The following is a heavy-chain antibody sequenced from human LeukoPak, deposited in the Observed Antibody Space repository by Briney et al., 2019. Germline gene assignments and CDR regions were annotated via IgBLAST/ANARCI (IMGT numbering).Heavy chain of an antibody. V-gene: IGHV4-34*01. CDR1: GGSFSGYY. CDR3: ARGPRRITMVRGVMDFDY. J-gene: IGHJ4*02. Sequence: PSETLSLTCAVYGGSFSGYYWSWIRQPPGNGLEWIGGINHSGSTNYNPSLKSRVTISVDTSKNQFSLKLSSVTAADTGVYYCARGPRRITMVRGVMDFDYWGQGTLVTVSS. CDR2: INHSGST. D-gene: IGHD3-10*01.